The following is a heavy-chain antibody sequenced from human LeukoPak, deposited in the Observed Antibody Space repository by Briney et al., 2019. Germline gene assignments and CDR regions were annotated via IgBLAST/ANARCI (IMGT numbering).Heavy chain of an antibody. D-gene: IGHD3-22*01. CDR1: GFTFSSYA. V-gene: IGHV3-30-3*01. CDR2: ISYDGSIK. CDR3: ARGRYYDSSGYSD. J-gene: IGHJ4*02. Sequence: GGSLRLSCAASGFTFSSYAMHWVRQAPGKGLEWVAVISYDGSIKYYADSVKGRFTISRDNSKNTLYLQMNSLRAEDTAVYYCARGRYYDSSGYSDWGQGTLVTVSS.